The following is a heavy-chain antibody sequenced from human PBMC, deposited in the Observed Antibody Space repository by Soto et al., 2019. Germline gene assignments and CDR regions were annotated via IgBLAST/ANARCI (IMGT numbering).Heavy chain of an antibody. J-gene: IGHJ4*02. CDR1: GFTFSRHW. V-gene: IGHV3-7*01. D-gene: IGHD6-13*01. Sequence: PGGSLRLSCAASGFTFSRHWMSWVRQAPGKGLEWVANLDQDGSEKNYVDSVKGRFTISRDNAKNSLYLQVSSLRGEDTAVYYCVRGTISASGRDYWGQGTLVTVSS. CDR2: LDQDGSEK. CDR3: VRGTISASGRDY.